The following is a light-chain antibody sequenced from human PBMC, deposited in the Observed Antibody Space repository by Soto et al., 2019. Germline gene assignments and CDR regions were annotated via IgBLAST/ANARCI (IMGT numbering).Light chain of an antibody. Sequence: QSALTQPASVSGSPGQSITISCTGTSSDVGGHNYVSWYQQHPGKAPKLIIYDVSKRPSGVPDRFSGSKSGNTASLTISGLQAEDEADYYCCSYAGSYTWVFGGGTKLTVL. CDR1: SSDVGGHNY. J-gene: IGLJ3*02. CDR2: DVS. V-gene: IGLV2-11*01. CDR3: CSYAGSYTWV.